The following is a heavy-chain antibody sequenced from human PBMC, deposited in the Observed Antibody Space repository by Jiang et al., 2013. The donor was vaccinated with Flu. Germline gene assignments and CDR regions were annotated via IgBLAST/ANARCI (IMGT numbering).Heavy chain of an antibody. J-gene: IGHJ4*02. CDR1: GGSINSATYY. V-gene: IGHV4-61*02. D-gene: IGHD6-19*01. CDR2: IFISGST. CDR3: AREMSSGHAKN. Sequence: LVKPSQTLSLTCTVTGGSINSATYYWSWIRQPAGKGLEWIGRIFISGSTNYNPSLESRVTLSIDTSKNQFSLKLNSVTAADTAVYFCAREMSSGHAKNWGQGTLVTVSS.